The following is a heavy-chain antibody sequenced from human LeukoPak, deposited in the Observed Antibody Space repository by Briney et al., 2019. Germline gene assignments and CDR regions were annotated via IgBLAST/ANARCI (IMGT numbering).Heavy chain of an antibody. D-gene: IGHD6-13*01. Sequence: PSETLSLTCTVSGGSISSGSYYWSWIRQPAGKGLEWIGRIYTSGSTNCNPSLKSRVTISVDTSKNQFSLKLRSVTAADTAVYYCASDHGIAAAATWDWFDPWGQGTLVTVSS. J-gene: IGHJ5*02. V-gene: IGHV4-61*02. CDR3: ASDHGIAAAATWDWFDP. CDR2: IYTSGST. CDR1: GGSISSGSYY.